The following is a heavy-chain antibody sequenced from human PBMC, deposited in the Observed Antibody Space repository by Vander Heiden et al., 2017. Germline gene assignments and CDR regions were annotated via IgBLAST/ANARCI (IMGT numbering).Heavy chain of an antibody. Sequence: QITLKESGPALVRPTETLTLTCTFSGFSLSTSGAGVGWIRQAPGKALEWLALVYWDNDKRYSPSLKTRVSVTKDTSKNEVVLTMTDVEPVDTATYYCAHRPSSTRGGDFDYWGQGTLVIVSS. CDR2: VYWDNDK. D-gene: IGHD2-2*01. V-gene: IGHV2-5*02. CDR3: AHRPSSTRGGDFDY. J-gene: IGHJ4*02. CDR1: GFSLSTSGAG.